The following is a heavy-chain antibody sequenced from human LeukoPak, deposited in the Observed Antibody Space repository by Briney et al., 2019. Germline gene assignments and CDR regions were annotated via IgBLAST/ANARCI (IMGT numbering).Heavy chain of an antibody. J-gene: IGHJ5*02. CDR2: ISSSSSYI. V-gene: IGHV3-21*01. Sequence: GRSLRLSCAASGFTFSSYAMHWVRQAPGKGLEWVSSISSSSSYIYYADSVKGRFTISRDNAKNSLYLQMNSLRAEDTAVYYCARDLKVRGRDDWFDPWGQGTLVTVSS. CDR1: GFTFSSYA. CDR3: ARDLKVRGRDDWFDP. D-gene: IGHD3-10*01.